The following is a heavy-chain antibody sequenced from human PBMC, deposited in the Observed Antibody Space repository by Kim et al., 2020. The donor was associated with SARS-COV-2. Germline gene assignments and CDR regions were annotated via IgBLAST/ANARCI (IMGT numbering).Heavy chain of an antibody. CDR3: ARRLRDDILTGYFIYYYGMDV. D-gene: IGHD3-9*01. V-gene: IGHV4-39*01. J-gene: IGHJ6*02. CDR1: GGSISSSSYY. CDR2: IYYSGST. Sequence: SETLSLTCTVSGGSISSSSYYWGWIRQPPGKGLEWIGSIYYSGSTYYNPSLKSRVTISVDTSKNQFSLKLSSVTAADTAVYYCARRLRDDILTGYFIYYYGMDVWGQGTTVTVSS.